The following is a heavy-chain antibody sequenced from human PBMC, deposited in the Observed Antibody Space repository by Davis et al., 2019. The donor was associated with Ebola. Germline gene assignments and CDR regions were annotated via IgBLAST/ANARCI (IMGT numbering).Heavy chain of an antibody. D-gene: IGHD3-22*01. CDR2: ISSSGSTI. V-gene: IGHV3-48*04. Sequence: GGSLRLSCAASGFTFSSYSMNWVRQAPGKGLEWVSYISSSGSTIYYADSVKGRFTISRDNAKNSLYLQMNSLRAEDTAVYYCARDWYYYDSSGYLYYYYGMDVWGQGTTVTVSS. CDR1: GFTFSSYS. J-gene: IGHJ6*02. CDR3: ARDWYYYDSSGYLYYYYGMDV.